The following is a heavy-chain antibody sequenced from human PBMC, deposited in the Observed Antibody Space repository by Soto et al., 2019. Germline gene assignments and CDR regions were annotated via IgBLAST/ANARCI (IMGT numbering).Heavy chain of an antibody. CDR3: ASRVYCSGGSCRNWFDP. Sequence: QVQLVQSGAEVKKPGSSVKVSCKASGGTFRSYAISWVRQAPGQGLEWMGGIIPIFGTANYAQKFQGRGTINANESTSTAYMEMSSLISEDTAVYYCASRVYCSGGSCRNWFDPWGQGTLVTVSS. V-gene: IGHV1-69*01. J-gene: IGHJ5*02. CDR2: IIPIFGTA. D-gene: IGHD2-15*01. CDR1: GGTFRSYA.